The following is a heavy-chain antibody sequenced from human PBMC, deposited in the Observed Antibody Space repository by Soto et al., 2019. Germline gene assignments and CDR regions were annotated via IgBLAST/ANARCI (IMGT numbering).Heavy chain of an antibody. CDR2: ISHSGST. Sequence: QVQLQQWGAGLLKPSETLSLTCGVYGGSFSDYYWSWIRQPPGKGLEWIGEISHSGSTNYNPSLKSRITISVDTSKNPFYLKLSSVTAADTAVYYCAIRYSSSSKYFHHWGQGTLVTVSS. D-gene: IGHD6-13*01. CDR3: AIRYSSSSKYFHH. CDR1: GGSFSDYY. V-gene: IGHV4-34*01. J-gene: IGHJ1*01.